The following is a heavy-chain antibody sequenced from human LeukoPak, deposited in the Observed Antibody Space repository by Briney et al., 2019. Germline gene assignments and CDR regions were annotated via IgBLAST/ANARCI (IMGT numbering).Heavy chain of an antibody. CDR2: ISYDGSNK. V-gene: IGHV3-30*04. D-gene: IGHD3-10*01. J-gene: IGHJ4*02. Sequence: GGSLRLSCAASGFTFSSYAMHWVRQAPGKGLEWVAVISYDGSNKYYADSVKGRFTISRDNSKNTLYLQMNSLRAEDTAVYYCARESPAMVRGVISYYFDYWGQGTLVTVSS. CDR3: ARESPAMVRGVISYYFDY. CDR1: GFTFSSYA.